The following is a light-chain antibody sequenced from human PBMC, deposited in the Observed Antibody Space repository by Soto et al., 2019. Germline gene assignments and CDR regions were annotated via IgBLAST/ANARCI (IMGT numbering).Light chain of an antibody. CDR2: DAS. CDR3: QQYNSSMYT. CDR1: QSISSW. Sequence: DIQMTQSPSTLSASVGDRVTITCRASQSISSWLAWYQQKPGKAPKLLIYDASSLESGVPSRFSGSGSGTEFTLTGGSLQPDDFATHYCQQYNSSMYTFDQGTKLEIK. V-gene: IGKV1-5*01. J-gene: IGKJ2*01.